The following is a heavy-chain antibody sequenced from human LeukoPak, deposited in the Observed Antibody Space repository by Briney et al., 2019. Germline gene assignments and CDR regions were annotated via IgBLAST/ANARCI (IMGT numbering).Heavy chain of an antibody. CDR1: GGSFSSYY. D-gene: IGHD2-15*01. CDR2: INHSGST. CDR3: AREGVVGAYGHFDY. V-gene: IGHV4-34*01. Sequence: SETLSLTCAAYGGSFSSYYWSWIRQPPGKGLEWIGEINHSGSTNYNPSLKSRLTISVDTSKNQFSLKLSSVTAADTAVYYCAREGVVGAYGHFDYWGQGTMVTVSS. J-gene: IGHJ4*02.